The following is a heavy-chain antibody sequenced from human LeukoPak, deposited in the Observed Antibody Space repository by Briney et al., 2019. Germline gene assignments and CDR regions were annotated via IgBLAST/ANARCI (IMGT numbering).Heavy chain of an antibody. CDR1: GGTFSSYA. V-gene: IGHV1-69*05. Sequence: SVKVSCKASGGTFSSYAISWVRQAPGQGLEWMGGIIPIFGTANYAQKFQGRVTITTDESTSTAYMELSSLRTEDTAVYYCARDIAARRAARLAFDIWGQGTMVTVSS. CDR2: IIPIFGTA. D-gene: IGHD6-6*01. J-gene: IGHJ3*02. CDR3: ARDIAARRAARLAFDI.